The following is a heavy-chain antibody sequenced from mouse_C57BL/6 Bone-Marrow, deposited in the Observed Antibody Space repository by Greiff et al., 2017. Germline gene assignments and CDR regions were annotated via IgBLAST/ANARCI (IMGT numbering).Heavy chain of an antibody. Sequence: VQLQQSGAELARPGASVKMSCKASGYTFTSYTMHWVKQRPGQGLEWIGYINPSSGYTKYNQKFKDKATLTADKSSSTAYMQLRSLTSEDSAVYYCASNPHYYGSPYYFDYWGQGTTLTVSS. CDR3: ASNPHYYGSPYYFDY. J-gene: IGHJ2*01. D-gene: IGHD1-1*01. V-gene: IGHV1-4*01. CDR2: INPSSGYT. CDR1: GYTFTSYT.